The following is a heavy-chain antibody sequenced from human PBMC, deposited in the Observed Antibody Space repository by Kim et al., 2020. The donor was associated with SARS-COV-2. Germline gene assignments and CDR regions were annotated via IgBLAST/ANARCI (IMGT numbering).Heavy chain of an antibody. J-gene: IGHJ5*02. CDR3: ARVGSLSGGVWFGENWFDP. CDR1: GFTFSSYS. D-gene: IGHD3-10*01. Sequence: GGSLRLSCAASGFTFSSYSMNWVRQAPGKGLEWVSSISSSSSYIYYADSVKGRFTISRDNAKNSLYLQMNSLRAEDTAVYYCARVGSLSGGVWFGENWFDPWGQGTLVTVSS. CDR2: ISSSSSYI. V-gene: IGHV3-21*01.